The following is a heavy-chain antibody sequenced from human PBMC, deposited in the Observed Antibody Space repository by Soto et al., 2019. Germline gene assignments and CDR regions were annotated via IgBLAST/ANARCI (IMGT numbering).Heavy chain of an antibody. J-gene: IGHJ4*01. CDR3: SGFLQWLPRY. V-gene: IGHV4-31*03. CDR1: GGSISSGGYY. D-gene: IGHD3-3*01. Sequence: QVQLQESGPGLVKPSQTLSLTCTVSGGSISSGGYYWSWIRHHPGKALEWIWYMNYSASTYYNPSRNRRGTISVDTSKNHFSLKLRSVTAADTAVYYCSGFLQWLPRYWGQGTLVNVPS. CDR2: MNYSAST.